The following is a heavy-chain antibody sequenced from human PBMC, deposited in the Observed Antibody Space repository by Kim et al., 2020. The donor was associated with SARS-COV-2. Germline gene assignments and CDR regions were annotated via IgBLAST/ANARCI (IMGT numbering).Heavy chain of an antibody. CDR2: IYYSGST. CDR3: ACYSGSRDFDY. V-gene: IGHV4-61*01. Sequence: SETLSLTCTVSGGSVSSGSYYWSWIRQPPGKGLEWIGYIYYSGSTNYNPSLKSRVTISVDTSKNQFSLKLSSVTAADTAVYYCACYSGSRDFDYWGQGTLVTVSS. D-gene: IGHD1-26*01. CDR1: GGSVSSGSYY. J-gene: IGHJ4*02.